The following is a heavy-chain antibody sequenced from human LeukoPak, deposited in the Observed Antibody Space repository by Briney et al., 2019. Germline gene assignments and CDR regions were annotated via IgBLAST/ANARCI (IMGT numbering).Heavy chain of an antibody. Sequence: ASVKVSCKASGYTFTGYYMHWVRQAPGQGLEWMGWINPNSGGTNYAQKFQGRVTMTRDTSISTAYMELSRLRSDHTAVYYCASLSIYYYDSSGYYFDAFDIWGQGTMVTVSS. V-gene: IGHV1-2*02. D-gene: IGHD3-22*01. J-gene: IGHJ3*02. CDR2: INPNSGGT. CDR1: GYTFTGYY. CDR3: ASLSIYYYDSSGYYFDAFDI.